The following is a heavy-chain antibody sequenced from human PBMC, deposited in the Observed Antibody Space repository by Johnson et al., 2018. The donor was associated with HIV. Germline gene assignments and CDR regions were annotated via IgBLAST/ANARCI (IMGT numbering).Heavy chain of an antibody. V-gene: IGHV3-53*01. J-gene: IGHJ3*02. CDR2: IYDGDAT. D-gene: IGHD3-16*01. CDR3: ARDGGRGDFDI. Sequence: VQLVESGGTLIQPGGSLRLSCAASEFTVSSNYMSWVRQAPGKGLEWVSIIYDGDATYYADSVQGRFTISRDKSKNTLYLQMNSLRVDDTAVYYCARDGGRGDFDIWGQGTMVTVSS. CDR1: EFTVSSNY.